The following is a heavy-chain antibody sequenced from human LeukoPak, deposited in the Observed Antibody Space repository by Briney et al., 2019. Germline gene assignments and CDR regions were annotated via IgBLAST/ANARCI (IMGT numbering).Heavy chain of an antibody. CDR1: GGSISSGDYY. CDR3: ARVGYCSSTSCLGGDY. Sequence: PSETLSLTCTVSGGSISSGDYYWSWIRQPPGKGLEWIGYIYYSGSTYYNPSLKSRVTISVDTSKNQFSLKLSSVTAADTAVYYYARVGYCSSTSCLGGDYWGQGTLVTVSS. J-gene: IGHJ4*02. V-gene: IGHV4-30-4*01. CDR2: IYYSGST. D-gene: IGHD2-2*01.